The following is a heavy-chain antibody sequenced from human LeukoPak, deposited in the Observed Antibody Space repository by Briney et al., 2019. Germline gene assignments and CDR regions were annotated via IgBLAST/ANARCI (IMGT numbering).Heavy chain of an antibody. CDR3: ARVGYCSGDRCYLHFDY. J-gene: IGHJ4*02. CDR1: GYIFKDYC. V-gene: IGHV1-2*02. CDR2: INPKNGDT. D-gene: IGHD2-15*01. Sequence: RASVKVSCKASGYIFKDYCIHWMRQAPGQGLEWMGWINPKNGDTNYAQKFQGRVTMTRDTSISTVYMELNRLTSDDTDLYYCARVGYCSGDRCYLHFDYWGQGTLVTVSS.